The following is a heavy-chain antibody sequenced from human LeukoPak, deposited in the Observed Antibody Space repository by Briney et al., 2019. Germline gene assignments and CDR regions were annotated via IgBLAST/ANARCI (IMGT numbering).Heavy chain of an antibody. D-gene: IGHD3-22*01. CDR1: GFNFSNYG. CDR3: AKVLGDSSGYYYDLGDYYSGMDV. J-gene: IGHJ6*02. Sequence: PGGSLRLSCTASGFNFSNYGMHWVRQAPGKGLEWVAVISYDGSNKYYADSVKGRFTISRDNSKNTLYLQMNSLRAEDTAVYYCAKVLGDSSGYYYDLGDYYSGMDVWGQGTTVTVSS. CDR2: ISYDGSNK. V-gene: IGHV3-30*18.